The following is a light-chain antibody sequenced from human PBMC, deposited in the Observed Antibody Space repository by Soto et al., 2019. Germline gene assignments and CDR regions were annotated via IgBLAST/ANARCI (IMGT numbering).Light chain of an antibody. J-gene: IGLJ2*01. CDR1: SSNIGSYT. CDR2: SND. Sequence: QAVVTQPPSASGTPGQRVTISCSGSSSNIGSYTVNWYQQLPGTAPKLLIYSNDQRPSGVPDRFSGSKSGTSASLAISGLQSGDESDYYCATWDDNLKGPVFGGGTKLTVL. CDR3: ATWDDNLKGPV. V-gene: IGLV1-44*01.